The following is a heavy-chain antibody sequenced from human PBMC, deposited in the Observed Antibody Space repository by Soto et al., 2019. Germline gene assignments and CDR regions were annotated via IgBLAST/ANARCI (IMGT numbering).Heavy chain of an antibody. J-gene: IGHJ6*03. CDR3: ARGPYSGYAGFYYMGV. CDR1: GGSISSYY. V-gene: IGHV4-59*01. Sequence: QVQLQESGPGLLKPSETLSLTCTVSGGSISSYYWNWIRQPPGKGLEWIGYIYYSGSTNYNPSLKSRVTISVDTSKNQFSLKLSSVTAADTAVYYCARGPYSGYAGFYYMGVWGKGTTVTVSS. D-gene: IGHD5-12*01. CDR2: IYYSGST.